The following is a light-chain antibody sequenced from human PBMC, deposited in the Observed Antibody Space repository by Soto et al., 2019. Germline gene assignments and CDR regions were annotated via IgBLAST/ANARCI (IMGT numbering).Light chain of an antibody. CDR2: EVS. J-gene: IGLJ1*01. Sequence: QSALPQPASVSGSPGQSITISCTGTSSDVGAYNYVSWFQRHPGKAPTLIISEVSNRPSGVSNRFSGSKSGNAASLTISGLQAEDEADYFCFSFTTDWTHVFGTGTKVTVL. V-gene: IGLV2-14*01. CDR1: SSDVGAYNY. CDR3: FSFTTDWTHV.